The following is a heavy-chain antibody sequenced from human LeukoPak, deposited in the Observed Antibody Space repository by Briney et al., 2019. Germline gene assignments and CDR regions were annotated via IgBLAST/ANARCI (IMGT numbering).Heavy chain of an antibody. J-gene: IGHJ5*02. CDR1: GYSFTNYW. V-gene: IGHV5-51*01. D-gene: IGHD3-10*01. CDR3: ARRDIDSGSKHYNWFDP. CDR2: IYPGDSDT. Sequence: GESLKISCKGSGYSFTNYWIGWVRQMPGKGLEWMGIIYPGDSDTRYRPSFQGQVTISADKSISTAYLQWSSLKASDTAMYYCARRDIDSGSKHYNWFDPWGQGTLVTVSS.